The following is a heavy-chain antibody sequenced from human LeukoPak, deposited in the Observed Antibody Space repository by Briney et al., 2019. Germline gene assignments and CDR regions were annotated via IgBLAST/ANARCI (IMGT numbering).Heavy chain of an antibody. CDR2: IYPYDSDT. V-gene: IGHV5-51*01. J-gene: IGHJ3*02. D-gene: IGHD2-21*01. CDR3: AKHFSGGDYDAFEI. Sequence: GESLKISCRGSGYNFGLFWIGWVRQVPGKGLEWMGIIYPYDSDTRYSPSFQGHVTISADMSISTAYLEWSSLKASDTAMYYCAKHFSGGDYDAFEIWGQGTLLTVSP. CDR1: GYNFGLFW.